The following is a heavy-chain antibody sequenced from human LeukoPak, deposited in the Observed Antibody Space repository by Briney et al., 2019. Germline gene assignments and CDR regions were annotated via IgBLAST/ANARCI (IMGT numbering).Heavy chain of an antibody. CDR3: ARVRKYSGYYSWYFDL. CDR2: ISYDGSNK. V-gene: IGHV3-30*03. Sequence: GGSLRLSCAASGFIFNNYIMNWVRQAPGKGLEWVTAISYDGSNKYYADSVKGRFTISRDNSKNTLYVQMNSLRAGDTAVYYCARVRKYSGYYSWYFDLWGRGTLVTVSS. J-gene: IGHJ2*01. CDR1: GFIFNNYI. D-gene: IGHD5-12*01.